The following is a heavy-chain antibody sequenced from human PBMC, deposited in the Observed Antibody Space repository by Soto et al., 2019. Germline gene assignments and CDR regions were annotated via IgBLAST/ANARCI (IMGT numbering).Heavy chain of an antibody. D-gene: IGHD3-10*01. CDR3: SRHGAAVLYYYGMDV. V-gene: IGHV4-39*01. CDR1: GASISTSTYY. CDR2: IYYTGDT. Sequence: SETLSLTCTVSGASISTSTYYWAWVRQPPGKGLEWIGYIYYTGDTFYNPSLKSRVTISVDTSIRQFSLTLTSVTAADTAIYYCSRHGAAVLYYYGMDVWGQGTAVTVSS. J-gene: IGHJ6*02.